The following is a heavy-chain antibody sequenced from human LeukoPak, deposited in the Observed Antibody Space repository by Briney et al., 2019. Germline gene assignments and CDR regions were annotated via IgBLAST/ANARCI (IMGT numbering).Heavy chain of an antibody. CDR3: AKGYSGALYDFAS. D-gene: IGHD6-19*01. CDR1: GFTFSSYA. J-gene: IGHJ4*02. Sequence: PGGSLRLSCAASGFTFSSYAMSWVRQAPGKGLEWVSHIRYSGGYTYYADSVKGRFTISRDNSKNTLYLQMNSLRAEDTAVYYCAKGYSGALYDFASWGQGRLVTLSS. CDR2: IRYSGGYT. V-gene: IGHV3-23*01.